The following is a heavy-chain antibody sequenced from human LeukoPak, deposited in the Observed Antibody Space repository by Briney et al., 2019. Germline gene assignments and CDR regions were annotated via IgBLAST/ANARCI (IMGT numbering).Heavy chain of an antibody. V-gene: IGHV4-4*07. CDR2: IYTSGST. CDR1: GGSISSYY. CDR3: ARGSRGYSYGYAPTFDY. Sequence: PSETLSLTCTVSGGSISSYYWSWIRQPAGKGLEWIGRIYTSGSTNYNPSLKSRVTMSVDTSKNQFSLKLSSVTAADTAVYCCARGSRGYSYGYAPTFDYWGQGTLVTVSS. J-gene: IGHJ4*02. D-gene: IGHD5-18*01.